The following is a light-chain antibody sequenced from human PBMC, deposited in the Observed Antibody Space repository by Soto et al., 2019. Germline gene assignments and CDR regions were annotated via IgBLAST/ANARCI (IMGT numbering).Light chain of an antibody. Sequence: EIVMTQSPATLSVSPGERATLSCRASQSGSSNLAWYQQKPGQAHSLLIYGASTRATGIPARFSGSGSGKEFTLTLSRLQSEDLAVYYWQQYNSWPPLAVGGGTKVAIK. CDR3: QQYNSWPPLA. CDR2: GAS. J-gene: IGKJ4*01. V-gene: IGKV3-15*01. CDR1: QSGSSN.